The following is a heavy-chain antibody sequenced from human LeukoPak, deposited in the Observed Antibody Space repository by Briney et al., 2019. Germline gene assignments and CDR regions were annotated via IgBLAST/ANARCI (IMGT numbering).Heavy chain of an antibody. D-gene: IGHD1-26*01. CDR3: AKDRVGWELLLDALDY. J-gene: IGHJ4*02. Sequence: PGASLRLSCAASGVTFSSYAMSWVRQAPGKGLEWVSAISGSGGSTYYADSVKGRFTISRDNSKNTLYLQMNSLRAEDTAVYYCAKDRVGWELLLDALDYWGQGTLVTVSS. CDR2: ISGSGGST. CDR1: GVTFSSYA. V-gene: IGHV3-23*01.